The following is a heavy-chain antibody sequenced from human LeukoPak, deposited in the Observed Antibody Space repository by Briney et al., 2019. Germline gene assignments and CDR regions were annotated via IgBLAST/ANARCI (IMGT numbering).Heavy chain of an antibody. D-gene: IGHD3-22*01. V-gene: IGHV1-69*05. CDR1: GGTFSSYA. CDR2: IIPIFGTA. Sequence: GASVKVSCKASGGTFSSYAISWVRQAPGQGLEWMGGIIPIFGTANYAQKFQGRVTITTDESTSTAYMELSSQRSEDTAVYYCARGPLDSSGYYYPGDWGQGTLVTVSS. J-gene: IGHJ4*02. CDR3: ARGPLDSSGYYYPGD.